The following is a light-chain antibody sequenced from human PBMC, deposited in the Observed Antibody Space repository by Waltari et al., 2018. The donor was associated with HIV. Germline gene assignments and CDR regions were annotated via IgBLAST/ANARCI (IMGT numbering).Light chain of an antibody. CDR1: QSISNN. CDR2: GAS. Sequence: EIVMTQSPVTLSVSPGDRASLSCTASQSISNNLAWYQHKPGQAPRLLIYGASTRATGIPARFSCSVSGTDFTLSISSLQSEDCAVYYCQQYNKWPPLTFGGGTKVEIK. V-gene: IGKV3-15*01. J-gene: IGKJ4*01. CDR3: QQYNKWPPLT.